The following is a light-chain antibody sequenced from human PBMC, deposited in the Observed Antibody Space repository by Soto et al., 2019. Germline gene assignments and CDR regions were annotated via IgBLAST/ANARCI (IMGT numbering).Light chain of an antibody. Sequence: DIQTTPSPSALSASVRDRVTITCRASQSISSWLAWYQQKPGKAPKLLIYKASSLESGVPSRFSGSGSGTEFTLTISSLQPDDFATYYCQQYNSYSRTVGQGAKVDIK. CDR3: QQYNSYSRT. CDR1: QSISSW. J-gene: IGKJ1*01. V-gene: IGKV1-5*03. CDR2: KAS.